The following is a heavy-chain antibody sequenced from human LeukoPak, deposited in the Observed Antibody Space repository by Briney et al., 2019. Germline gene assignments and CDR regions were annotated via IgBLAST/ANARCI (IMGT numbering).Heavy chain of an antibody. CDR3: ARDLAKSTVVTREGY. CDR2: INPNSGGT. Sequence: GASVKVSCKASGYTFTGYYMHWVRQAPGQGLEWMGWINPNSGGTNYAQKFQGRVTMTRDTSISTAYMELSRLRSDDTAVYYCARDLAKSTVVTREGYWGQGTLVTVSS. D-gene: IGHD4-23*01. J-gene: IGHJ4*02. V-gene: IGHV1-2*02. CDR1: GYTFTGYY.